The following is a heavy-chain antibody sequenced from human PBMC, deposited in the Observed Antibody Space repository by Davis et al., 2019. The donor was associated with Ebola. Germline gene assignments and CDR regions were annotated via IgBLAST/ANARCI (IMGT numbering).Heavy chain of an antibody. J-gene: IGHJ6*02. CDR3: ARGNHYAMDV. Sequence: PGGSLRLSCAASGFTSSSDWMHWVRQAPGKGLVWVSRVNSDGSTTTYADSVKGRFTISRDNAKNTLYLQMNSLRAEDTAVYYCARGNHYAMDVWGQGTTVTVSS. CDR2: VNSDGSTT. V-gene: IGHV3-74*01. CDR1: GFTSSSDW.